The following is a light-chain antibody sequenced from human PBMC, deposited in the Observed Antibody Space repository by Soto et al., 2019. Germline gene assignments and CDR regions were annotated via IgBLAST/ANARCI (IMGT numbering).Light chain of an antibody. CDR2: DAS. J-gene: IGKJ1*01. CDR1: QSVSSY. V-gene: IGKV3-11*01. CDR3: QQRSNWRT. Sequence: EIALTQSPATLSLSPEERATLSCRASQSVSSYLAWYQQKPGQAPRLLIYDASNRATGIPARFSGSGSGTDFTLTISSLEPEDFAVYYCQQRSNWRTFGQGTKVDIK.